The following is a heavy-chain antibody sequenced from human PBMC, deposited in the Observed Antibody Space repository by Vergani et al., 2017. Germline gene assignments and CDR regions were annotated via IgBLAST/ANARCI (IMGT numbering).Heavy chain of an antibody. V-gene: IGHV1-8*01. Sequence: QVQLVQSGAEVKKPGASVKVSCKASGYTFTSYDINWVRQATGQGLEWMGWMNPNSGNTGYAQKFQGRVTMTRNTSISTAYMELSSLRSEDTAVYYCARAKTGGKKLERPWFDPWSQGTLVTVSS. CDR2: MNPNSGNT. CDR1: GYTFTSYD. J-gene: IGHJ5*02. D-gene: IGHD1-1*01. CDR3: ARAKTGGKKLERPWFDP.